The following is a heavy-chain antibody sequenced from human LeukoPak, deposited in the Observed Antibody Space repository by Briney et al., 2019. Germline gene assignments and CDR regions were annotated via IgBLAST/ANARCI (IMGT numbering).Heavy chain of an antibody. D-gene: IGHD2-2*03. Sequence: PGGSLRLSCAASGFTFSNYWMHWVRQDPGKGLVWVSYINPDGSNTNYADSVKGRFTISRDNAKNALYLQMNSLRAEDTAVYYCAKDLHHGSADYWGQGTLVTVSS. CDR1: GFTFSNYW. V-gene: IGHV3-74*01. J-gene: IGHJ4*02. CDR2: INPDGSNT. CDR3: AKDLHHGSADY.